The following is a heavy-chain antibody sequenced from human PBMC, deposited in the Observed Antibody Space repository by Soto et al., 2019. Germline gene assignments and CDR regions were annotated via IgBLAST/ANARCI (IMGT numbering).Heavy chain of an antibody. Sequence: PSETLSLTCTFSGGSISSGPYSLGWIRQPPGEGLEWIGTFYYSESTYYNPSLKSRVTISLDTSKNQFSLKLSSVTAADTAVYYCAPAPGYSSVWGQGTLVTVSS. J-gene: IGHJ4*02. CDR2: FYYSEST. CDR1: GGSISSGPYS. CDR3: APAPGYSSV. V-gene: IGHV4-39*01. D-gene: IGHD6-19*01.